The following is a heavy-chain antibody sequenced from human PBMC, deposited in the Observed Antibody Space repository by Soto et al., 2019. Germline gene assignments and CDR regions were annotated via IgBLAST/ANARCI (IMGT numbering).Heavy chain of an antibody. V-gene: IGHV4-31*03. Sequence: SETLSLTCTVSGGSISSGGYYWSWIRQHPGKGLEWIGYIYYSGSTYYNPSLKSRVTISVDTSKNQFSLKLSSVTAADTAVYYCARDPRGLGIEWFDPWGQGTLVTVSS. D-gene: IGHD7-27*01. CDR3: ARDPRGLGIEWFDP. CDR2: IYYSGST. CDR1: GGSISSGGYY. J-gene: IGHJ5*02.